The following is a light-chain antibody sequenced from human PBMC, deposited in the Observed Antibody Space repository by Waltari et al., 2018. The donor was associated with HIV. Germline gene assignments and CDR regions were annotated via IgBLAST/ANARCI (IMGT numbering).Light chain of an antibody. J-gene: IGLJ1*01. CDR3: QSFDNSLNGYV. CDR1: SSHIAANFD. Sequence: QSVLTQPPSLSGAPGPRVTISCTGSSSHIAANFDGPWYQVLPGTAPKLLIFGNSNRPSGVPDRFSGSKSGTSASLAITGLQPEDEAEYFCQSFDNSLNGYVFGTGTTVIVL. V-gene: IGLV1-40*01. CDR2: GNS.